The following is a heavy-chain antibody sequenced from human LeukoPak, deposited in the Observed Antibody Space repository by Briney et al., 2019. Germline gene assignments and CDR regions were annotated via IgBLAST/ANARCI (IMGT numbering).Heavy chain of an antibody. CDR2: IYHSGST. CDR1: GYSISSGYY. J-gene: IGHJ5*02. D-gene: IGHD4-11*01. V-gene: IGHV4-38-2*02. CDR3: ARCYYSKNRYNWLDP. Sequence: SETLSLTCTVSGYSISSGYYWGWIRQPPGKGLEWIGSIYHSGSTYYNPSLKSRVTISVDTSKNQFSLKLSSVTAADTAVYYCARCYYSKNRYNWLDPWGQGTLVTVSS.